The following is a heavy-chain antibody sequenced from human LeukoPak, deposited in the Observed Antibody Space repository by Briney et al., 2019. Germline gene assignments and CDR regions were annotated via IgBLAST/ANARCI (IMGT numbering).Heavy chain of an antibody. CDR1: GFTFSSYS. CDR2: ISYDGSNK. V-gene: IGHV3-30-3*01. CDR3: ARAAYDYVWGSYPTGY. Sequence: GRSLRLSCAASGFTFSSYSMHWVRQAPGKGLEWVAVISYDGSNKFYADSVKGRFTISRDNSKNTLYLQMNSLRAEDTAVYYCARAAYDYVWGSYPTGYWGQGTLVTVS. D-gene: IGHD3-16*01. J-gene: IGHJ4*02.